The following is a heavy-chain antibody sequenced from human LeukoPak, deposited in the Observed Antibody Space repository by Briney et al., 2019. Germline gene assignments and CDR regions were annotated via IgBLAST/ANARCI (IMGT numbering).Heavy chain of an antibody. D-gene: IGHD2-15*01. CDR2: ITWDSGTI. V-gene: IGHV3-9*01. J-gene: IGHJ6*04. Sequence: GGSLRLSCEASEFSLGDYAMHWVRQIPGKGLEWVSGITWDSGTIDYAGSVRGRFTISRDNAKNSLYLQMNTLRPEDTAIYYCAKGKSIASLWYMDVWGKGTTVIVSS. CDR1: EFSLGDYA. CDR3: AKGKSIASLWYMDV.